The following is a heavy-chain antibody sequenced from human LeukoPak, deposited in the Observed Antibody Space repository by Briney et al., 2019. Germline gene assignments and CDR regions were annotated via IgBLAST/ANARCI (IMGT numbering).Heavy chain of an antibody. V-gene: IGHV5-51*01. CDR1: GYRFPNYW. Sequence: GESLKISCKGSGYRFPNYWIGWVRRMPGKGLEWMGIIYPGDSHTRYSPSFQDQVTISVDKSISTAYLQWSSLKASDTAMYYCARGPYAYTSSATLGSYNWFDPWGQGSLVTVSS. D-gene: IGHD2-2*02. CDR3: ARGPYAYTSSATLGSYNWFDP. CDR2: IYPGDSHT. J-gene: IGHJ5*02.